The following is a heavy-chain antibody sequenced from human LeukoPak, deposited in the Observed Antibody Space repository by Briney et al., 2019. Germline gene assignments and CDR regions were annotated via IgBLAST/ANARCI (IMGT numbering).Heavy chain of an antibody. D-gene: IGHD6-19*01. V-gene: IGHV1-2*02. J-gene: IGHJ4*02. CDR3: ARVGDSSGLPDY. CDR2: MNPNSGGT. CDR1: GYTFTSYD. Sequence: ASVKVSCKASGYTFTSYDINWVRQATGQGLEWMGWMNPNSGGTNYAQKFQGRVTMTRDTSISTAYMELSRLRSDDTAVYYCARVGDSSGLPDYWGQGTLVTVSS.